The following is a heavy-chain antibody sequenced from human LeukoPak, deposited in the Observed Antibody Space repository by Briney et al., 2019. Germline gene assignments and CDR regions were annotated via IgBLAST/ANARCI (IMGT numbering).Heavy chain of an antibody. D-gene: IGHD2-2*01. CDR1: GYTFTAYY. Sequence: ASVKVSFKASGYTFTAYYLQWVRLAPGQGLELMGWINPKSGGTEYAQRVQGRVTMTRDTSISTAYMELRRLRSDDTAVYYCARDHCSANSCYEDYYNGLDVWGQGTTVTVSS. CDR2: INPKSGGT. V-gene: IGHV1-2*02. CDR3: ARDHCSANSCYEDYYNGLDV. J-gene: IGHJ6*02.